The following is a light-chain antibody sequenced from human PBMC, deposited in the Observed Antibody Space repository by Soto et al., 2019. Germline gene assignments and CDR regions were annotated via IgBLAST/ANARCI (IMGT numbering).Light chain of an antibody. CDR1: QSISSW. Sequence: DIQMTQSPSTLSASVGDRVTITCRASQSISSWLAWYQQKPGKAPKLLIYKASSLESGVPSRFSGSGSGTEFTLTISRLQPDDFANYYCQQYNSYSLTFGGGTKVEIK. CDR2: KAS. CDR3: QQYNSYSLT. J-gene: IGKJ4*01. V-gene: IGKV1-5*03.